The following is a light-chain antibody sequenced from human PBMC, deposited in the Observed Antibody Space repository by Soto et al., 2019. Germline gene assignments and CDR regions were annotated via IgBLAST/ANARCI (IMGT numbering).Light chain of an antibody. CDR3: QSYDSSLSGVV. Sequence: QSVLTQPPSVSGAPGKRVPISCTGSSSNIGAGYDVHWYQQLPGTAPKLLIYGNSNRPSGVPDRFSGSKSGTSASLAITGLQAEDEADYYCQSYDSSLSGVVFGGGTQLTVL. CDR2: GNS. J-gene: IGLJ2*01. CDR1: SSNIGAGYD. V-gene: IGLV1-40*01.